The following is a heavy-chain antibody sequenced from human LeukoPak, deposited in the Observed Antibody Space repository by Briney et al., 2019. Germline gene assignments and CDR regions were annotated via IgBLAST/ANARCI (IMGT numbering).Heavy chain of an antibody. CDR2: IYYSGST. CDR1: GGSISSYY. CDR3: ARALDSSGYYVIDY. V-gene: IGHV4-59*01. J-gene: IGHJ4*02. Sequence: SETLSLTCTVSGGSISSYYWSWIRQPPGKGLEWIGYIYYSGSTNYNPSLKSRGTISVDTSKNQFSLKLSSVTAADTAVYYCARALDSSGYYVIDYWGQGTLVTVSS. D-gene: IGHD3-22*01.